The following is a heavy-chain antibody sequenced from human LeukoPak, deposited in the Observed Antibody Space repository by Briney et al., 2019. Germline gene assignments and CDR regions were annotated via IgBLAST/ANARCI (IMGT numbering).Heavy chain of an antibody. CDR2: ISGSGGST. CDR1: GFTFSSYA. CDR3: ARDPSSYYDILTGYYPRYYFDY. D-gene: IGHD3-9*01. J-gene: IGHJ4*02. V-gene: IGHV3-23*01. Sequence: PGGSLRLSCAASGFTFSSYAMSWVRQAPGKGLEWVSAISGSGGSTYYADSVKGRFTISRDNAKNSLYLQMNSLRAEDTAVYYCARDPSSYYDILTGYYPRYYFDYWGQGTLVTVSS.